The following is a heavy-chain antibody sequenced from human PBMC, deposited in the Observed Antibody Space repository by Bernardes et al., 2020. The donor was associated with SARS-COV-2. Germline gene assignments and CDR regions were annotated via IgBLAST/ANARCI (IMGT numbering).Heavy chain of an antibody. CDR2: ISNGGGII. D-gene: IGHD6-19*01. V-gene: IGHV3-23*01. CDR1: GFSFGDYV. J-gene: IGHJ4*02. Sequence: GGSLRLSCAASGFSFGDYVLSWVRQAPGKGLEWVSTISNGGGIIYYADSVKGRFIISRDNSKNLLYLQMNSLRAEDTAVYYCARIDEVTGRDYWGQGTLVTVSS. CDR3: ARIDEVTGRDY.